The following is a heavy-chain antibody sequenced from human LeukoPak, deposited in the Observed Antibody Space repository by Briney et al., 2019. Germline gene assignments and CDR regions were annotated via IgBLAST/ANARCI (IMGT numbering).Heavy chain of an antibody. CDR2: IYYSGST. Sequence: SETLSLTCTVSGGSISSGGYYWSWIRQHPGKGLEWIGYIYYSGSTYYNPSLKSRVTISVDTSENQFSLKLSSVTAADTAVYYCARDPGYCSSTSCYHYYGMDVWGQGTTVTVSS. CDR3: ARDPGYCSSTSCYHYYGMDV. CDR1: GGSISSGGYY. V-gene: IGHV4-31*03. J-gene: IGHJ6*02. D-gene: IGHD2-2*01.